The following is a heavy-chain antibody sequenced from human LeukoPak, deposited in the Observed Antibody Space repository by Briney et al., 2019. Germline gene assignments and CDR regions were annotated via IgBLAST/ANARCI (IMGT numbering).Heavy chain of an antibody. CDR1: GYTFGSYG. CDR2: ISPYNGNT. V-gene: IGHV1-18*01. CDR3: ARDSASVWPGSSGWSNWFDP. J-gene: IGHJ5*02. Sequence: GASVKVSCKASGYTFGSYGVSWVRQAPGQGLEWMAWISPYNGNTNHALKFQGRVTMTTDTSTSTAYMELRSLRADDTAVYYCARDSASVWPGSSGWSNWFDPWGQGTLVAVSS. D-gene: IGHD6-19*01.